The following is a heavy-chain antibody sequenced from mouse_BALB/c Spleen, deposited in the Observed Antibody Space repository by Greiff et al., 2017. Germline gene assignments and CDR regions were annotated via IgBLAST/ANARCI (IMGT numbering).Heavy chain of an antibody. CDR2: INPGSGGT. CDR1: GYAFTNYL. CDR3: ARSGKISLFAY. D-gene: IGHD3-1*01. V-gene: IGHV1-54*01. J-gene: IGHJ3*01. Sequence: QVQLKQSGAELVRPGTSVKVSCKASGYAFTNYLIEWVKQRPGQGLEWIGVINPGSGGTNYNEKFKGKATLTADKSSSTAYMQLSSLTSDDSAVYFCARSGKISLFAYWGQGTLVTVSA.